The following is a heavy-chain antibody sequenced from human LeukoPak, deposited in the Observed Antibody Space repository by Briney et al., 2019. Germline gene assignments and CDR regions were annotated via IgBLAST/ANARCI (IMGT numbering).Heavy chain of an antibody. CDR2: ISSSGNII. Sequence: GGSLRLSCAASGFTFNTYEMNWVRQAPGKGLEWISYISSSGNIIYYADSVKGRFTISRDNTKNSLYLQMNSLKAEDTAIYYCARVVLGSGFPYFAYWGRGTLVTVSS. D-gene: IGHD3-3*01. CDR3: ARVVLGSGFPYFAY. J-gene: IGHJ4*02. CDR1: GFTFNTYE. V-gene: IGHV3-48*03.